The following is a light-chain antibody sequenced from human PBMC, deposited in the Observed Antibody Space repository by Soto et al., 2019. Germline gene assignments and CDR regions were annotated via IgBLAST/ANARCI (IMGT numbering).Light chain of an antibody. Sequence: EIVLTQSPATLSLSPGNRATLSGTASQSVSAYLAWYQQKPGQAPRLLIYDATNRATGIPVRFSDSGSEADFALTITRLEPEDFAFYFCQQSSNWASTCGGGTKVEI. CDR3: QQSSNWAST. CDR2: DAT. J-gene: IGKJ4*01. V-gene: IGKV3-11*01. CDR1: QSVSAY.